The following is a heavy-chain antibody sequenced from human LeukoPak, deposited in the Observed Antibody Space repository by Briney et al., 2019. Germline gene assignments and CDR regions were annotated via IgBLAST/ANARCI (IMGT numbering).Heavy chain of an antibody. D-gene: IGHD5-18*01. CDR1: GGSVSSGSYY. CDR3: AREAMYSYGNNFDY. CDR2: IYYSGST. V-gene: IGHV4-61*01. Sequence: SETLSLTCTGSGGSVSSGSYYWSWIRRPPGKGLEWIGYIYYSGSTNYNPSLKSRVTISVDTSKNQFSLKLSSVTAADTAVYHCAREAMYSYGNNFDYWGQGTLVTVSS. J-gene: IGHJ4*02.